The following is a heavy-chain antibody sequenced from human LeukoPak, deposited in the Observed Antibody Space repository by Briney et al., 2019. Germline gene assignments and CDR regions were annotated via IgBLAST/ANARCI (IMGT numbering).Heavy chain of an antibody. V-gene: IGHV3-30*03. J-gene: IGHJ3*02. CDR3: ALTDI. CDR1: GFTFSSYG. CDR2: ISYDGSNK. Sequence: GGSLRLSCAASGFTFSSYGMHWVRQAPGKGLEWVAVISYDGSNKYYADSVKGRFTISRDNPKNTLYLQMNSLRAEDTAVYYCALTDIWGQGTMVTVSS.